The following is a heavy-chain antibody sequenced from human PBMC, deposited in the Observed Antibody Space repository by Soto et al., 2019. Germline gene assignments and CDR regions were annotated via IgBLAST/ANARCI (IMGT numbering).Heavy chain of an antibody. CDR1: GGTFSSYA. D-gene: IGHD4-17*01. V-gene: IGHV1-69*13. CDR3: AIAESVDYGEQSDAFDI. Sequence: SVKVSCKASGGTFSSYAISWVRQAPGQGLEWMGGIIPIFGTANYAQKFQGRVTITADESTSTAYMELSSLRSEDTAVYYCAIAESVDYGEQSDAFDIWGQGTMVTVSS. J-gene: IGHJ3*02. CDR2: IIPIFGTA.